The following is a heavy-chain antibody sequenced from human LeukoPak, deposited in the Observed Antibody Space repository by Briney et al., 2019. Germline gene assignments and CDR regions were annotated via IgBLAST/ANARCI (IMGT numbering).Heavy chain of an antibody. V-gene: IGHV1-69*13. Sequence: SVKVSCKASGDSFSRFGFNWVRQAPAQGLEWMGRITPIFGSAHYPRRFQGRVTITADESTTTVYMELSILRSEDTALYYCAREQRLDGNWFFDLWGQGTVVTVSS. J-gene: IGHJ4*02. D-gene: IGHD1-1*01. CDR1: GDSFSRFG. CDR2: ITPIFGSA. CDR3: AREQRLDGNWFFDL.